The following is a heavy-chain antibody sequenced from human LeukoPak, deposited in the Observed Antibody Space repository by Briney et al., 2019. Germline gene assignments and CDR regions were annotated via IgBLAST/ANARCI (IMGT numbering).Heavy chain of an antibody. CDR2: VDPNSGGT. J-gene: IGHJ4*02. Sequence: ASVKVSCTASGYTFIDYYMHWVRQAPGQGLEWMGWVDPNSGGTNYAQKFQGRVTLTRDTSISTAYMELYRLTSDDTAMYYCARDSGSSSFTHFDYWAQGTLVTVSS. CDR1: GYTFIDYY. V-gene: IGHV1-2*02. CDR3: ARDSGSSSFTHFDY. D-gene: IGHD6-13*01.